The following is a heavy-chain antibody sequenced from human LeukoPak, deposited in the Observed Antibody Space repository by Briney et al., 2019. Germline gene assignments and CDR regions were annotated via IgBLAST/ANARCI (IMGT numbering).Heavy chain of an antibody. CDR3: AEPEGGYYDIRPD. D-gene: IGHD3-22*01. Sequence: GGSLRLSCAASGFSFSTYAMSWVRQAPGKGLEWVSAISGSGGSTYYADSVKGRFTISRDNSKNTLYLQMNSLRAEDTAVYYCAEPEGGYYDIRPDWGQGTLVTVSS. CDR2: ISGSGGST. V-gene: IGHV3-23*01. J-gene: IGHJ4*02. CDR1: GFSFSTYA.